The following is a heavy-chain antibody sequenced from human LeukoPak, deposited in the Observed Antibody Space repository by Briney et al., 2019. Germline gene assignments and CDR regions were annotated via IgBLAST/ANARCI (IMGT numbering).Heavy chain of an antibody. CDR2: IYYSGST. Sequence: SDPVSLPCTVSGGSISSYYWRCLRPPPGEGREWFGYIYYSGSTNHHPSLKSRVTISVDTSKTQFPLKLSSVTAADTAVYYCARVKTNGWHYFDSWGQGTLVTVTS. D-gene: IGHD6-19*01. J-gene: IGHJ4*02. CDR3: ARVKTNGWHYFDS. V-gene: IGHV4-59*12. CDR1: GGSISSYY.